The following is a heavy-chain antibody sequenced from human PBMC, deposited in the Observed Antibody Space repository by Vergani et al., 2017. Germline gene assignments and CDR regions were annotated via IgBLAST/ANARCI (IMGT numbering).Heavy chain of an antibody. CDR1: GFTFSIYW. Sequence: EVQLVESGGGLVQPGGSLRLSCAASGFTFSIYWMSWVRQAPGKGLEWVANIKQDGSEKYYVDSVKGRFTISRDNAKNSLYLQMNSLRAEDTAVYYCARNSYGWFDPWGQGTLVTVSS. J-gene: IGHJ5*02. D-gene: IGHD5-18*01. CDR3: ARNSYGWFDP. CDR2: IKQDGSEK. V-gene: IGHV3-7*03.